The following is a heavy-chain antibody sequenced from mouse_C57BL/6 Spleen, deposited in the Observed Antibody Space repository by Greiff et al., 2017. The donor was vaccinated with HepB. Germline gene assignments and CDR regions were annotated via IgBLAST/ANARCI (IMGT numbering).Heavy chain of an antibody. V-gene: IGHV6-6*01. J-gene: IGHJ2*01. Sequence: EVMLVESGGGLVQPGGSMKLSCAASGFTFSDAWMDWVRQSPEKGLEWVAEIRNKANNHATYYAESVKGRFTISRDDSKSSVYLQMNSLRAEDTGIYYCTSPIYDGYPYYFDYWGQGTTLTVSS. CDR2: IRNKANNHAT. CDR1: GFTFSDAW. D-gene: IGHD2-3*01. CDR3: TSPIYDGYPYYFDY.